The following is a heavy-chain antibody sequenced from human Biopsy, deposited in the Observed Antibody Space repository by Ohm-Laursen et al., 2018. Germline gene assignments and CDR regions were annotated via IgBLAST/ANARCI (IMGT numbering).Heavy chain of an antibody. CDR1: GGSISSGGSY. CDR2: IFNSANT. CDR3: ARGDYFDSNGYFWFDP. Sequence: TLSLTWTVSGGSISSGGSYWSWLRQRPGKGLERIGYIFNSANTYYNPSLKNLITISGDTSKNQFSLKLNSVTAADTAVYYCARGDYFDSNGYFWFDPWGQGTLVTVSS. J-gene: IGHJ5*02. V-gene: IGHV4-31*01. D-gene: IGHD3-22*01.